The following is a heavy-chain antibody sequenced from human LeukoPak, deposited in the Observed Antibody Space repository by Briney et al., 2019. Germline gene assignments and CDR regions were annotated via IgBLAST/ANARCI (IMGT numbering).Heavy chain of an antibody. V-gene: IGHV3-11*01. D-gene: IGHD3-3*01. Sequence: GGSLRLSCAASGFTFSDYYMSWIRQAPGKGLEWVSYISSSGSTIYYADSVKGRFTISRDNAKNSLYLQMNSLRAEDTAVYYCARASREVYYDFWSGRMDVWGQGTTVTASS. CDR1: GFTFSDYY. CDR3: ARASREVYYDFWSGRMDV. J-gene: IGHJ6*02. CDR2: ISSSGSTI.